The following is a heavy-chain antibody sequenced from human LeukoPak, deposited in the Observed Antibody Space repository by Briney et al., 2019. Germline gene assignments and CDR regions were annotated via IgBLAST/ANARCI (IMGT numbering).Heavy chain of an antibody. CDR3: ARANPYSSSWY. CDR1: GGSFSGYY. V-gene: IGHV4-34*01. D-gene: IGHD6-13*01. Sequence: SETLSLTCAVYGGSFSGYYWSWIRQPPGKGLEWIGEINHNGSTNYNPSLKSRVTISVDTSKNQFSLKLSSVTAADTAVYYCARANPYSSSWYWGQGTLVTVSS. J-gene: IGHJ4*02. CDR2: INHNGST.